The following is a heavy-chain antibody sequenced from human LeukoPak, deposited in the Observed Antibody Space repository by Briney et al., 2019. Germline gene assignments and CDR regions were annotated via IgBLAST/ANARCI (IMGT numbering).Heavy chain of an antibody. Sequence: SVKVSCKASGGTFSSYAISWVRQAPGQGLEWMGGILPIFGTANSPQKLQGRGTIPTYESTSTTHIQLSSLRSEDTAVYYCARGPILWHPSLPDSFDSWGQRTMVTLSS. D-gene: IGHD2-21*01. J-gene: IGHJ3*02. V-gene: IGHV1-69*05. CDR2: ILPIFGTA. CDR1: GGTFSSYA. CDR3: ARGPILWHPSLPDSFDS.